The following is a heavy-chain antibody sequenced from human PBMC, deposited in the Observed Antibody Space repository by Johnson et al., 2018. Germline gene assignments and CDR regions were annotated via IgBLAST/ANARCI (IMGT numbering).Heavy chain of an antibody. J-gene: IGHJ6*04. V-gene: IGHV3-21*01. CDR3: ARDVVDSVLSQGYYNDYGMDV. CDR1: RFAFSSYS. Sequence: VQLQESGGGLVKPGGSLRLSCAASRFAFSSYSMNWVRQAPGKGLEWVSSISGSSGHIYYADSVRGRFTISRDNVKNSLYLEMNSLRGEDTAVYYCARDVVDSVLSQGYYNDYGMDVWGKGTTVTVSS. D-gene: IGHD5/OR15-5a*01. CDR2: ISGSSGHI.